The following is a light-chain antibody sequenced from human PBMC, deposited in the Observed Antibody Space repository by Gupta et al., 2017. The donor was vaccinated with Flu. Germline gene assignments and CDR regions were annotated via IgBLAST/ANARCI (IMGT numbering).Light chain of an antibody. CDR2: WAS. V-gene: IGKV4-1*01. J-gene: IGKJ4*02. CDR3: QQYYTSPLT. Sequence: DIVMTQSPDSLAVSLGERATINCKSSQSVLYSSNNKNYLAWYQQKPGQPPKLLIYWASIRESGVPDRFSGSGSGTDFTLTISSLQAEDVAVYYCQQYYTSPLTFGRGTKVEIK. CDR1: QSVLYSSNNKNY.